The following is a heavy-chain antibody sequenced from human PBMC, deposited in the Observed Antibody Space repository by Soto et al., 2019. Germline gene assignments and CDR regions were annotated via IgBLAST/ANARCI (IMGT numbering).Heavy chain of an antibody. CDR1: GFTFSNYW. CDR3: ARGGLQHALDV. J-gene: IGHJ6*02. D-gene: IGHD6-13*01. Sequence: EVQLVESGGGLVQPGGSLRLSCAASGFTFSNYWMYWVRQAPGKGLVWVSRVNNDGTDTTHADSVKGRFTISRDNAENTLYLQTNSLRAEDTAVYYCARGGLQHALDVWDQGSTVTVSS. CDR2: VNNDGTDT. V-gene: IGHV3-74*03.